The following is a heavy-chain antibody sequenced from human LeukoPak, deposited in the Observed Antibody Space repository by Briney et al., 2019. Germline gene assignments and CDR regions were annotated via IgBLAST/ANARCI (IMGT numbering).Heavy chain of an antibody. D-gene: IGHD2/OR15-2a*01. J-gene: IGHJ4*02. CDR1: GYSISSGYY. CDR3: ARLPSISMPGYCDY. V-gene: IGHV4-38-2*02. CDR2: IYHSGST. Sequence: SETLSLTCTVSGYSISSGYYWGWIRQPPGNGLEWIGSIYHSGSTYYNPTLKSRVTISVDTSKNQFSLKLSSVTAADTAVYYCARLPSISMPGYCDYWGQGTLVTVSS.